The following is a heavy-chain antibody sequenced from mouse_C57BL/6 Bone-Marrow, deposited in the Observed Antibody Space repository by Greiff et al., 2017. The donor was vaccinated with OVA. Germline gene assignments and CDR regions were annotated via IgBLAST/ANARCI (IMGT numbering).Heavy chain of an antibody. Sequence: QVQLKESGPELVKPGASVKISCKASGYAFSSSWMNWVKQRPGKGLEWIGRLYPGDGDTNFNGKFKGKATLTADKSSSTAYMQLSSLTSEDSAVYFCARFDYGSSHYAMDYWGQGTSVTVSS. V-gene: IGHV1-82*01. CDR1: GYAFSSSW. CDR2: LYPGDGDT. CDR3: ARFDYGSSHYAMDY. D-gene: IGHD1-1*01. J-gene: IGHJ4*01.